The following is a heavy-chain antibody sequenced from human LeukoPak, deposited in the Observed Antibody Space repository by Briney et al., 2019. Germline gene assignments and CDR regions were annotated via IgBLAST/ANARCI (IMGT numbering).Heavy chain of an antibody. CDR2: IYYSGTT. D-gene: IGHD3-22*01. V-gene: IGHV4-39*07. CDR1: GGSISSSTYY. J-gene: IGHJ5*02. Sequence: SETLSLTCTVSGGSISSSTYYWAWVRQPPGKGLEWIASIYYSGTTYYNPSLKSRVTISVDTSRNQFSLKLSSVTAADTAVYYCARDSSGYYHWFDPWGQGTLVTVSS. CDR3: ARDSSGYYHWFDP.